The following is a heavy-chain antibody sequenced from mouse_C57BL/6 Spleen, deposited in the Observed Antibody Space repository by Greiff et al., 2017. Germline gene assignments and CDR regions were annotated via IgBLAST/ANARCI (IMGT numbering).Heavy chain of an antibody. CDR2: IDPETGGT. CDR1: GYTFTDYE. CDR3: TLYGNYGGKD. J-gene: IGHJ2*01. V-gene: IGHV1-15*01. D-gene: IGHD2-1*01. Sequence: QESGAELVRPGASVTLSCKASGYTFTDYELHWVKKTPVHGLEWIGAIDPETGGTAYNQKFKGKAILTADKSSSTAYMELRSLTSEDSAVYYCTLYGNYGGKDWGQGTTLTVAS.